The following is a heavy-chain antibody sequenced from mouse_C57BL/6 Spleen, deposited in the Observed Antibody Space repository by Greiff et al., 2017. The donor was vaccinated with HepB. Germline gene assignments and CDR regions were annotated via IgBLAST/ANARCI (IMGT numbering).Heavy chain of an antibody. Sequence: VQLQQPGAELVRPGSSVKLSCKASGYTFTSYWMHWVKQRPIQGLEWIGNIDPSDSETHYNQKFKDKATLTVDKSSSTAYMQLSSLTSEDSAVYYCARRYYGSREGYAMDYWGQGTSVTVSS. V-gene: IGHV1-52*01. D-gene: IGHD1-1*01. CDR1: GYTFTSYW. CDR2: IDPSDSET. J-gene: IGHJ4*01. CDR3: ARRYYGSREGYAMDY.